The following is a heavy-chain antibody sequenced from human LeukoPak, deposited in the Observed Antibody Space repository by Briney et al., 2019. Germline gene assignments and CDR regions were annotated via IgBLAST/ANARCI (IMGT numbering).Heavy chain of an antibody. CDR2: IIPIFGTA. J-gene: IGHJ5*02. V-gene: IGHV1-69*05. CDR1: GYTFTSYY. D-gene: IGHD3-22*01. Sequence: SVKVSCKASGYTFTSYYMHWVRQAPGQGLEWMGRIIPIFGTANYAQKFQGRVTITTDEFTSTAYMELSSLRSEDTAVYYCARGAPIYYYDSSGYSNWFDPWGQGTLVTVSS. CDR3: ARGAPIYYYDSSGYSNWFDP.